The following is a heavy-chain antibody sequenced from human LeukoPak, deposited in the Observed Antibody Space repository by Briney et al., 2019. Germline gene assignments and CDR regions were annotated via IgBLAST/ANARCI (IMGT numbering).Heavy chain of an antibody. CDR2: IKQDGSEK. J-gene: IGHJ6*03. Sequence: GGSLRLSCAASGFTFSSYWMSWVRQAPGKGLEWVANIKQDGSEKYYVDSVKGRFTISRDNAKNSLYLQMNSLRAEDTAVYYCARAGRGIAARREGYYYCYYMDVWGKGTTVTVSS. D-gene: IGHD6-6*01. CDR3: ARAGRGIAARREGYYYCYYMDV. V-gene: IGHV3-7*01. CDR1: GFTFSSYW.